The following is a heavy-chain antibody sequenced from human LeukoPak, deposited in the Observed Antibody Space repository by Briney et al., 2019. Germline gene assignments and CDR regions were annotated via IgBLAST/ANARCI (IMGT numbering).Heavy chain of an antibody. D-gene: IGHD3-10*01. CDR3: ARLSFGPYYYYYMDV. CDR1: GGSFSGYY. V-gene: IGHV4-34*01. Sequence: SETLSLTCAVYGGSFSGYYWSWIRQPPGKGLEWIGEINDSGSTNCNPSLKSRVTISVDTSKNQFSLKLSSVTAADTAVYYCARLSFGPYYYYYMDVWGKGTTVTVSS. J-gene: IGHJ6*03. CDR2: INDSGST.